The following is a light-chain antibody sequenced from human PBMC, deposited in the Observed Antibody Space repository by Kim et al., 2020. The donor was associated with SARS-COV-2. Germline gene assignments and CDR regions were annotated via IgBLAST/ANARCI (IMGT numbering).Light chain of an antibody. CDR2: DAS. V-gene: IGKV3-11*01. J-gene: IGKJ1*01. CDR3: QQRSNWPPWT. Sequence: IVLTHSPATLSLSPGERPSLSRRASQSLSSFLAWSQQKPGQAPRLLIYDASNRATGIPARFSGSGSGTDFTLTISSLEPDDFAVYYCQQRSNWPPWTFGQGTKVEIK. CDR1: QSLSSF.